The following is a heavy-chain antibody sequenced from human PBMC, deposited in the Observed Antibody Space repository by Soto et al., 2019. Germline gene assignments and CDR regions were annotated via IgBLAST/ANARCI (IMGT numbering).Heavy chain of an antibody. CDR1: GFTFSSYG. CDR2: ISYDGSNK. Sequence: QVQLVESGGGVVQPGRSLRLSCAASGFTFSSYGMHWVRQAPGKGLEWVAVISYDGSNKYYADSVKGRFTISRDNSKNTLYLQMNSLRAEDTAVYYCAKGRYGPILYQYYDILTGSVPAHAFDIWGQGTMVTVSS. CDR3: AKGRYGPILYQYYDILTGSVPAHAFDI. J-gene: IGHJ3*02. V-gene: IGHV3-30*18. D-gene: IGHD3-9*01.